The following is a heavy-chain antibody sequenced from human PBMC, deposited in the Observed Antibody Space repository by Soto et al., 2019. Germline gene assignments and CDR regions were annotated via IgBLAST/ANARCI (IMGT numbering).Heavy chain of an antibody. CDR1: GYTFTSYG. V-gene: IGHV1-18*01. Sequence: QVQLVQSGAEVKKPGASVKVSCKASGYTFTSYGISWVRQAPGQGLEWMGWISAYNGNTNYAQKLQGRVTMTTDTTTSTADTELRSLRSGDTAVYYGARASGSSYWFAPWGQGALVTVTT. D-gene: IGHD1-26*01. CDR3: ARASGSSYWFAP. J-gene: IGHJ5*02. CDR2: ISAYNGNT.